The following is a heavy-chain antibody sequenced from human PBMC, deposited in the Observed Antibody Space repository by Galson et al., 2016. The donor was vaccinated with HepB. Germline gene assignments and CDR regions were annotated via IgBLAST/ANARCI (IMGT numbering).Heavy chain of an antibody. CDR1: AYSFTSYW. CDR2: IDPGDSYT. V-gene: IGHV5-10-1*01. CDR3: SISRALKFAP. Sequence: QSGAEVKKPGESLRISCKVSAYSFTSYWISWVRQMPGKGLEWMGRIDPGDSYTDYSPSFQGHVTISADKSISTAYLQWSSLKASDTAMYYCSISRALKFAPWGQGTLVTVSS. J-gene: IGHJ5*02.